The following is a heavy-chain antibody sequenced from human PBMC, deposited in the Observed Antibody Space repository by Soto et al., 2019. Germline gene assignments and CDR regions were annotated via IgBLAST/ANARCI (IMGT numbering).Heavy chain of an antibody. CDR2: IYHSGSP. D-gene: IGHD2-2*01. Sequence: PSETLSLTCAVSGGSISSGTWWSWVRQPPGRGLEWIGEIYHSGSPNYNPSLKSRVTMSVDKSKNLFPLRLSSLTAADSALYYRAGRVPAATNWFVPWGQGTLVTVSS. CDR3: AGRVPAATNWFVP. CDR1: GGSISSGTW. J-gene: IGHJ5*02. V-gene: IGHV4-4*02.